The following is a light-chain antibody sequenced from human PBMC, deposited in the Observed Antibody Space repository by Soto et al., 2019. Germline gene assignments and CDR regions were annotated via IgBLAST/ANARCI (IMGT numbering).Light chain of an antibody. V-gene: IGLV7-46*01. CDR2: DTS. Sequence: QAVVTQEPSLTVSPGGTVTLTCGSSTGAVTSGHYPYWFQQRPGQAPRTLIYDTSIKHSWTPARFSGSLLGGKAALTLSGAQPEDEAEYYCLLSYGGARPGVFGGGTKVTVL. CDR3: LLSYGGARPGV. CDR1: TGAVTSGHY. J-gene: IGLJ2*01.